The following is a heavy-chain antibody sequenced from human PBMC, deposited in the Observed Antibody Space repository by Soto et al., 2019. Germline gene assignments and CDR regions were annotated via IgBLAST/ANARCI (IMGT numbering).Heavy chain of an antibody. CDR3: ARDILTGRYGMDV. J-gene: IGHJ6*02. V-gene: IGHV4-59*12. CDR2: IYYSGST. CDR1: GDSISGYY. Sequence: QVQLQESGPGLVKPSETLSLTCTVSGDSISGYYWSWIRQPPGKGLEWIGYIYYSGSTNYNPSLRSRVTIFLDTSKNHFSLKLSSVTAADTAVYYCARDILTGRYGMDVWGQGTTVTVSS. D-gene: IGHD3-9*01.